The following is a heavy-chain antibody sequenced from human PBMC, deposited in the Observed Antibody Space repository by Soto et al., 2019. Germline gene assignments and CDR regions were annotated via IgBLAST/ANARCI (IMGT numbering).Heavy chain of an antibody. CDR2: VHYTGST. CDR3: AGYCSSTSCYALDAFDI. D-gene: IGHD2-2*03. CDR1: GGSISSFF. V-gene: IGHV4-59*01. J-gene: IGHJ3*02. Sequence: PSETLSLTCTVSGGSISSFFWSWIRQPPGKGLEWNGYVHYTGSTNYNPSLKSRVTISVDTSKNQFSLKLSPVTAADTAVYYCAGYCSSTSCYALDAFDIWGQGTMVTVSS.